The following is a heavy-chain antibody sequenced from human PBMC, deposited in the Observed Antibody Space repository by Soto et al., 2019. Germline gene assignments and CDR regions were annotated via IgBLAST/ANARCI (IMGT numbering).Heavy chain of an antibody. CDR1: GYTFTLYA. Sequence: GASVKVSCKASGYTFTLYAMHWGRLAPGHGLEWMGWINAGNGNTKYSQKFQGRVTITRDPSASTAYMELSSLTSEDTAVYYCAKIGDGYAAFNIWGQGTMVTVSS. CDR2: INAGNGNT. V-gene: IGHV1-3*01. J-gene: IGHJ3*02. D-gene: IGHD5-12*01. CDR3: AKIGDGYAAFNI.